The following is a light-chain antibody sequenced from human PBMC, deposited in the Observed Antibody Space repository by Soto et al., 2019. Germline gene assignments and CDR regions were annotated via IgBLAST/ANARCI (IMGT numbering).Light chain of an antibody. V-gene: IGLV2-23*01. J-gene: IGLJ1*01. Sequence: QSVLTQPASVSGSPGQSITISCTGTSSDVGSYNLVSWYQQHPGKAPKLMIYEGSKRPSGVSNRFSGSKSGNTASLIISGLQAEDEADYYCCSYAGSRTFYVFGTGTKLTVL. CDR3: CSYAGSRTFYV. CDR1: SSDVGSYNL. CDR2: EGS.